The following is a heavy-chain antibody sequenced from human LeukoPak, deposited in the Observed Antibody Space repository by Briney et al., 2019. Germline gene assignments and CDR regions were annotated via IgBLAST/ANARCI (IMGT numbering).Heavy chain of an antibody. CDR2: ISAYDGNT. Sequence: ASVKVSCKASGYTFTSYGISWVRQAPGQGLEWMGWISAYDGNTNYAQKLQGRVTMTTDTSTSTAYMKLRSLRSDDTAVYYCARSRADYYDSSGYYFPWFDPWGQGTLVTVSS. CDR1: GYTFTSYG. V-gene: IGHV1-18*01. CDR3: ARSRADYYDSSGYYFPWFDP. J-gene: IGHJ5*02. D-gene: IGHD3-22*01.